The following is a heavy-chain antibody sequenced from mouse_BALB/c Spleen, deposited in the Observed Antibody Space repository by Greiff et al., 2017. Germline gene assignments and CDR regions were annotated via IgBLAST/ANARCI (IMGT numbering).Heavy chain of an antibody. V-gene: IGHV1S137*01. CDR1: GYTFTDYA. CDR2: ISTYYGDA. CDR3: ARRWDGGMDY. D-gene: IGHD4-1*01. J-gene: IGHJ4*01. Sequence: QVQLQQSGAELVRPGVSVKISCKGSGYTFTDYAMHWVKQSHAKSLEWIGVISTYYGDASYNQKFKGKATMTVDKSSSTAYMELARLTSEDSAIYYCARRWDGGMDYWGQGTSVTVSS.